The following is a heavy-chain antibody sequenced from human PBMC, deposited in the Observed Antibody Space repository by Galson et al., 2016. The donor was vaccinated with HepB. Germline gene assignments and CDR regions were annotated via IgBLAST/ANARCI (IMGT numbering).Heavy chain of an antibody. D-gene: IGHD2-2*01. CDR1: GYTFTNYA. CDR2: INAGNGDT. J-gene: IGHJ4*02. CDR3: ARGTWTSCYRIDY. V-gene: IGHV1-3*01. Sequence: SVKVSCKAFGYTFTNYAVHWVRQAPGQRLEWMGWINAGNGDTKSSQKFQGRVTITRDTSSSTVYMELSSLTSEDTAVYYCARGTWTSCYRIDYWGQGTLVTVSS.